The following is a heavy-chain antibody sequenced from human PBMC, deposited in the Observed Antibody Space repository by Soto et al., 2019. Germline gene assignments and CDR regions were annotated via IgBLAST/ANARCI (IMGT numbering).Heavy chain of an antibody. Sequence: QVQLQQWGAGLLKPSETLSLTCAVYGGSFSGYYWSWIRQPPGKGLEWIGEINHSGSTNYNPSLKSRVTISVDTSKNQFSLKLSSVTAADTAVYYCARGQEQRAWGYWGQGTLVTVSS. CDR1: GGSFSGYY. D-gene: IGHD6-25*01. J-gene: IGHJ4*02. CDR2: INHSGST. CDR3: ARGQEQRAWGY. V-gene: IGHV4-34*01.